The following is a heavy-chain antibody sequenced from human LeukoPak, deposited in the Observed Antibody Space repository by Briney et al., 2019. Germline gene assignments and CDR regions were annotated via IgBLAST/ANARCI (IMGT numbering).Heavy chain of an antibody. J-gene: IGHJ4*02. V-gene: IGHV1-2*02. CDR2: INPNSGGT. D-gene: IGHD2-15*01. Sequence: ASVKVSCKASGYTFTGYYMHWVRQAPGQGLEWMGWINPNSGGTNYAQKFQGRVTMTRDTSISTAYMELSRLRSDDTAVYYCARDVSPRVAATFRYWGQGTLVTVSS. CDR1: GYTFTGYY. CDR3: ARDVSPRVAATFRY.